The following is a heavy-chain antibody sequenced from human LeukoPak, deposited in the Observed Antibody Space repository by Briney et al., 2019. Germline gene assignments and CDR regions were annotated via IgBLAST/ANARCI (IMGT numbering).Heavy chain of an antibody. D-gene: IGHD3-10*01. CDR3: ARDLTVYGSGIY. J-gene: IGHJ4*02. V-gene: IGHV3-48*01. CDR2: ISGSSRTI. CDR1: GFTFSSYA. Sequence: GGSLRLSCAASGFTFSSYAMSWVRQAPGKGLEWISYISGSSRTIYYADSVKGRFTISRDNARNFLSLQMNSLRAEDTAVYYCARDLTVYGSGIYWGQGTLVTVSS.